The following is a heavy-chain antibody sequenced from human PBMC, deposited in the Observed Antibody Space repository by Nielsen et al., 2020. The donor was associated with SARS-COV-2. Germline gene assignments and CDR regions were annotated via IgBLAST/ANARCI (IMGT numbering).Heavy chain of an antibody. J-gene: IGHJ3*01. V-gene: IGHV3-23*01. CDR1: GFTFNIYA. Sequence: GGSLRLSCAASGFTFNIYAMAWVRRAPGRGLQWVTGVSASGGSTYYTDSVKERFSISRDNSKNTLFLQMHSLRVEDTALYYCAKDGVVRGDALDLWGQGTMVTVSS. CDR3: AKDGVVRGDALDL. D-gene: IGHD3-10*01. CDR2: VSASGGST.